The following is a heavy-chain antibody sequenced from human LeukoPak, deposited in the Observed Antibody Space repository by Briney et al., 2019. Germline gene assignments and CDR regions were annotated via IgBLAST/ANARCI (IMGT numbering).Heavy chain of an antibody. J-gene: IGHJ2*01. V-gene: IGHV4-30-2*01. CDR1: GGSISSGGYS. Sequence: SKTLSLTCAVSGGSISSGGYSWSWIRQPPGKGLEWIGYIYHSGSTYYNPSLKSRVTISVDRSKNQFSLKLSSVTAADTAVYYCARLYCSSTSCYTDWYFDLWGRGTLVTVSS. CDR3: ARLYCSSTSCYTDWYFDL. CDR2: IYHSGST. D-gene: IGHD2-2*02.